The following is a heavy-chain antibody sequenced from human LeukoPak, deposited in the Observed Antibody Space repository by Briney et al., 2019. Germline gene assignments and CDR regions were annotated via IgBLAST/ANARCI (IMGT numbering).Heavy chain of an antibody. D-gene: IGHD3-16*01. CDR2: ISYDGSNK. CDR3: AKDIGGGEGY. J-gene: IGHJ4*02. CDR1: GFSFSSYG. Sequence: GGSLRLSCAASGFSFSSYGMHWVRVAPGKGLEWVAVISYDGSNKYYADSVKGRFTISRDNSKNTLYLQMNSLRAEDTAVYYCAKDIGGGEGYWGQGTLVTVSS. V-gene: IGHV3-30*18.